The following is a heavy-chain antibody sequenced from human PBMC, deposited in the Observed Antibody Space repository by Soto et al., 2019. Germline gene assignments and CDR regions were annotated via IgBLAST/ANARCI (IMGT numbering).Heavy chain of an antibody. CDR2: IYHSGST. Sequence: SETLSLTCAVSGGSISSGGYSWSWIRQPPGKGLEWIGYIYHSGSTNYNPSLKSRVTISVDKSKNQFSLKLSSVTAADTAVYYCARVSYYYGSGYIGYYYYYGMDVWGQGTTVTVSS. D-gene: IGHD3-10*01. CDR1: GGSISSGGYS. V-gene: IGHV4-30-2*01. CDR3: ARVSYYYGSGYIGYYYYYGMDV. J-gene: IGHJ6*02.